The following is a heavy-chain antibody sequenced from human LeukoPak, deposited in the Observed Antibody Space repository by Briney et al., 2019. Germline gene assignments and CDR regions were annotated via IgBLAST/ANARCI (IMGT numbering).Heavy chain of an antibody. J-gene: IGHJ4*02. Sequence: GGSLRLSCAASGFTFSSFAMSWVRQAPGKGPEWISVISASGGSTYYADSVKGRLTISRDNSKNTLHLQMNSLRAEDTAVYYCAKGISIYSYFDNWGQGTLVTVSS. CDR1: GFTFSSFA. CDR2: ISASGGST. CDR3: AKGISIYSYFDN. V-gene: IGHV3-23*01. D-gene: IGHD3-16*02.